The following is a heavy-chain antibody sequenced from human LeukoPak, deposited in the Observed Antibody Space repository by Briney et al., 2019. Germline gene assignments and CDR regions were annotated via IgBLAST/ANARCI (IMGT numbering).Heavy chain of an antibody. V-gene: IGHV4-59*08. CDR2: IYYSGST. D-gene: IGHD6-13*01. Sequence: SETLSLSCTVSGGSISSYYWSWIRQPPGKGLEWMGYIYYSGSTNYTPSLKSRVTISVDTSKNQFSLKLSSVTAADTAVYYCARHEGYSSSQPFGYWGQGTLVTVSS. J-gene: IGHJ4*02. CDR3: ARHEGYSSSQPFGY. CDR1: GGSISSYY.